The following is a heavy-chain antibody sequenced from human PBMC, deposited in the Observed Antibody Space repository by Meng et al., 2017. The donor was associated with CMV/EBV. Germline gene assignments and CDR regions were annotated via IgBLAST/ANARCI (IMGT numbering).Heavy chain of an antibody. CDR1: GGSISSYY. D-gene: IGHD2-2*01. J-gene: IGHJ6*02. Sequence: GSLRLSCTVSGGSISSYYWSWIRQPPGKGLEWIGYIYYSGSTNYNPSLKSRVTISVDTSKNQFSLKLSSVTAADTAVYCCARDLWVPATPLSRAYYYGMDVWGQGTTVTVSS. CDR3: ARDLWVPATPLSRAYYYGMDV. V-gene: IGHV4-59*01. CDR2: IYYSGST.